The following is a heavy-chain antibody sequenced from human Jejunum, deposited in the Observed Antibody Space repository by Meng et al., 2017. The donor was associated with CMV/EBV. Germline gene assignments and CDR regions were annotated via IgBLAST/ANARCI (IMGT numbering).Heavy chain of an antibody. J-gene: IGHJ4*02. V-gene: IGHV3-74*01. Sequence: GFTFSRNWMHWVREGQGEGLVWVSRLSGGGGDITYADSVKGRFTISRDNAKNTLYLQMNSLRAEDMAVYCCVRAGSGNAYGLFDSWGQGTLVTVSS. CDR2: LSGGGGDI. CDR3: VRAGSGNAYGLFDS. CDR1: GFTFSRNW. D-gene: IGHD1-26*01.